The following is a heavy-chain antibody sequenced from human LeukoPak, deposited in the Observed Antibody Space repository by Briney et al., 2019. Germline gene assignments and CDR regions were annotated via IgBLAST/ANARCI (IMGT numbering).Heavy chain of an antibody. Sequence: GGSLRLSCAASGFTFSSYAMSWVRQAPGKGLEWVSYISSSSSTIYYADSVKGRFTISRDNAKSSLYLQMNSLRAEDTAVYYCARARSQYCSGGSCSPAGYYYGMDVWGQGTTVTVSS. D-gene: IGHD2-15*01. CDR3: ARARSQYCSGGSCSPAGYYYGMDV. CDR2: ISSSSSTI. V-gene: IGHV3-48*04. CDR1: GFTFSSYA. J-gene: IGHJ6*02.